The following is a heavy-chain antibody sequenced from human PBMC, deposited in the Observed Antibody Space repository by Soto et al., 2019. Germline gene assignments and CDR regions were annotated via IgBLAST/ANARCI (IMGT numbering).Heavy chain of an antibody. Sequence: SVKVSCKASGGTFSSYAISWVRQAPGQGLEWMGGIIPIFGTANYAQKFQGRVTITADKSTSTAYMELSSLRSEDTAVYYCARAWGYCSSTSCYPGVVDYYYYGMDVWGQGTTVPVSS. J-gene: IGHJ6*02. CDR1: GGTFSSYA. CDR3: ARAWGYCSSTSCYPGVVDYYYYGMDV. V-gene: IGHV1-69*06. CDR2: IIPIFGTA. D-gene: IGHD2-2*01.